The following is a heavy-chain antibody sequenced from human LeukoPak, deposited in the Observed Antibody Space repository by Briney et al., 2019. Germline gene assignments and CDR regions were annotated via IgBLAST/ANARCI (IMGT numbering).Heavy chain of an antibody. J-gene: IGHJ6*02. V-gene: IGHV1-69*04. CDR1: GGTFSSYA. CDR3: ARALTGTTGAYYYYGMDV. D-gene: IGHD1-7*01. CDR2: IIPILGIA. Sequence: ASVKVSCKASGGTFSSYAISWVRQAPGQGLEWMGRIIPILGIANYAQKFQGRVTITADKSTSTAYMELSSLRSEDTAVYYCARALTGTTGAYYYYGMDVWGQGTTVTVSS.